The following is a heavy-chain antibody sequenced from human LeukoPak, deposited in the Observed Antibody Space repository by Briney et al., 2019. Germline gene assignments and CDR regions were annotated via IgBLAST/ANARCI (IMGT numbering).Heavy chain of an antibody. J-gene: IGHJ4*02. D-gene: IGHD5-18*01. CDR3: ARGGLGCSYGYYFDY. CDR2: IYYSGST. Sequence: PSETLSLTCTVSGGSISSYYWSWIRQPPGKGLEWIGYIYYSGSTNYNPSLKSRVTISVDTSKNQFSLKLSSVTAADTAVYYCARGGLGCSYGYYFDYWGQGTMVTVSS. V-gene: IGHV4-59*01. CDR1: GGSISSYY.